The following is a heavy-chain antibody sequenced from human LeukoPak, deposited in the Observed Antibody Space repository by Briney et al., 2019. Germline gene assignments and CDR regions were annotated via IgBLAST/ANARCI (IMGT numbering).Heavy chain of an antibody. V-gene: IGHV3-23*01. CDR3: AAVEMATITFYYYYYMDV. Sequence: GGSLRLSCAASGFTFSSYAMSWVRQAPGKGLEWVSAISGSGGSTYYADSVKGRFTISRDNSKNTLYLQMNSLRAEDTAVYYCAAVEMATITFYYYYYMDVWGKGTTVTVSS. D-gene: IGHD5-24*01. CDR1: GFTFSSYA. J-gene: IGHJ6*03. CDR2: ISGSGGST.